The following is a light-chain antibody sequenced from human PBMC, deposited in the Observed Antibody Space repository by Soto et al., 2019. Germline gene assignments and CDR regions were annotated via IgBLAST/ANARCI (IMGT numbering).Light chain of an antibody. Sequence: DIQLTQSPCTLSLSVGDSVTLSCRASQSINTYLAWYQQKPGQAPKLLIYDASSWETGVPPRIGGSGSGTEFTLRINSLQPEEFAVYFCHQDFNLPFTFGQGTKVDI. V-gene: IGKV1-9*01. CDR3: HQDFNLPFT. CDR1: QSINTY. J-gene: IGKJ1*01. CDR2: DAS.